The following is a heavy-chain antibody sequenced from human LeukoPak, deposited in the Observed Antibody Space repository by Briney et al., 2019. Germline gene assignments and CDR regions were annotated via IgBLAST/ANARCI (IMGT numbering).Heavy chain of an antibody. CDR1: GFTFSSYS. CDR2: ISSSSSTI. D-gene: IGHD3-10*01. V-gene: IGHV3-48*01. Sequence: GGSLRLSCAASGFTFSSYSMNWVRQAPGKGLEWVSYISSSSSTIYYADSVKGRFTISRDNSKNTLYLQMNSLRAEDTAVYYCAKDRATYYYGSEFDPWGQGTLVTVSS. J-gene: IGHJ5*02. CDR3: AKDRATYYYGSEFDP.